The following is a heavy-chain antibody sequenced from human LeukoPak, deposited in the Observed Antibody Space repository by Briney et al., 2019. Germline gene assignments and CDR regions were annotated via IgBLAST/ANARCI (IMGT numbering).Heavy chain of an antibody. Sequence: ASVKVSCKASGYTFTSYGISWVRQAPGQGLEWVGWISGYSGNTNYAQNLQGRVTMTTDTSTSTAYMELRSLRSDDTAMYYCARGYFDSFDYWAREPWSPSPQ. J-gene: IGHJ4*02. V-gene: IGHV1-18*01. CDR2: ISGYSGNT. CDR1: GYTFTSYG. D-gene: IGHD3-9*01. CDR3: ARGYFDSFDY.